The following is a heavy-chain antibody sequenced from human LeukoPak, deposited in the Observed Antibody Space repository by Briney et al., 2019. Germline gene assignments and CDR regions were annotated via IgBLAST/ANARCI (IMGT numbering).Heavy chain of an antibody. CDR2: IKQDGSEK. Sequence: GGSLRLSCAASGFTFSSYWMSWVRQAPGKGLEWVANIKQDGSEKYYVDSVKGRFTISRDNAKNSLYLQMNSLRAEDTAVYYCARDTDIAAAGTIRGVFDYWGQGTLVTVSS. D-gene: IGHD6-13*01. CDR1: GFTFSSYW. CDR3: ARDTDIAAAGTIRGVFDY. V-gene: IGHV3-7*01. J-gene: IGHJ4*02.